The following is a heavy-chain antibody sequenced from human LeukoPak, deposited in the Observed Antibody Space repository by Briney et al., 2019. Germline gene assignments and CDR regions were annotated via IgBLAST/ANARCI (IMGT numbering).Heavy chain of an antibody. D-gene: IGHD4-23*01. CDR1: GFTFSSYE. Sequence: PGGSLRLSCAASGFTFSSYEMNWVRQAPGKGLEWVSYISTGGSTIYYAGSVKGRFTISRDNAKNSLYLQMNSLRDEDTAVYYCARGSYGGNYFDYWGQGTLVTVSS. J-gene: IGHJ4*02. CDR2: ISTGGSTI. CDR3: ARGSYGGNYFDY. V-gene: IGHV3-48*03.